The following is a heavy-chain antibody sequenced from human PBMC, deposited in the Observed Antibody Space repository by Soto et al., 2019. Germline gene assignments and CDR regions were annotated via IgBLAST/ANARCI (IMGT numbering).Heavy chain of an antibody. D-gene: IGHD1-26*01. Sequence: GASVKVSCKVSGYTLSELSMHWVRQAPGKGLEWMGGFDPEDDETIYAQKVQGRVTMTVETSTDTVYMDLSSLRSEDTAVYYCVTVGGDRLFSGGLADYYCDYWGQGTLVTVSS. V-gene: IGHV1-24*01. J-gene: IGHJ4*02. CDR3: VTVGGDRLFSGGLADYYCDY. CDR2: FDPEDDET. CDR1: GYTLSELS.